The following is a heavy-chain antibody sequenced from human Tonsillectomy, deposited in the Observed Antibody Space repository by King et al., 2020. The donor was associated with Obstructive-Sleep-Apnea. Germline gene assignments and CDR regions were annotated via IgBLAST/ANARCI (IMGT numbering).Heavy chain of an antibody. Sequence: QLVQSGAEVKKPGESLKISCKGSGYSFTSYWIGWVRQMPGKGLEWMGIIYPGDSDTRYSPSFGGQVTISADKSISTAYLQWRSLKASDTAMYYCARLAYCGADCLGYFHQWGQGTLVTVSS. CDR2: IYPGDSDT. V-gene: IGHV5-51*01. J-gene: IGHJ1*01. D-gene: IGHD2-21*02. CDR1: GYSFTSYW. CDR3: ARLAYCGADCLGYFHQ.